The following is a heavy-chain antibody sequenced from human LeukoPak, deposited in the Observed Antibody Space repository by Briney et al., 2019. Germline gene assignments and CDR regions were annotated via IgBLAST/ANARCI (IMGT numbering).Heavy chain of an antibody. V-gene: IGHV4-59*01. D-gene: IGHD6-6*01. CDR2: IYYSGST. J-gene: IGHJ4*02. CDR3: AAGKYSSSPKFDY. Sequence: SETLSLTCTVSGGSISSYYWSWIRQPPGKGLEWIGYIYYSGSTNYNPSLKSRVTISVDTSKNQFSLKLSSVTAADTAVYYCAAGKYSSSPKFDYWGQGTLVTVSS. CDR1: GGSISSYY.